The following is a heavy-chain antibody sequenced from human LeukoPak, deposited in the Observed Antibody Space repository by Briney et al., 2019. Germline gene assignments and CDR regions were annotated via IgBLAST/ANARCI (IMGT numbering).Heavy chain of an antibody. CDR3: AKDIAAFGGVSYFDY. V-gene: IGHV3-23*01. D-gene: IGHD3-16*01. J-gene: IGHJ4*02. CDR2: ISGSGGST. Sequence: GGSLRLSCAASGFTFSSYWMSWVRQAPGKGLEWVSAISGSGGSTYYADSVKGRFTISRDNSKNTLYLQMNSLRAEDTAVYYCAKDIAAFGGVSYFDYWVQGTLVTVSS. CDR1: GFTFSSYW.